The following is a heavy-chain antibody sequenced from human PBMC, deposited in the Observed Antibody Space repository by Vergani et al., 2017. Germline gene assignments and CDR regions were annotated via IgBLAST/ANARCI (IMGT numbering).Heavy chain of an antibody. CDR2: IIPIFGTA. D-gene: IGHD5-24*01. J-gene: IGHJ4*02. CDR3: ARVPTVEMATKMAVYPYYFDY. Sequence: QVQLVQSGAEVKKPGSSVKVSCKASGGTFSSYAISWVRQAPGQGLEWMGRIIPIFGTANYAQKFQGRVTITADESTSTAYMELSSLRSEDTAVYYCARVPTVEMATKMAVYPYYFDYWGQGTLVTVSS. CDR1: GGTFSSYA. V-gene: IGHV1-69*18.